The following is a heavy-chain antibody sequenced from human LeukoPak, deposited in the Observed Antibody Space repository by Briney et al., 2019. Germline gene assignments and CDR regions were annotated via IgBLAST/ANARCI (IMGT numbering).Heavy chain of an antibody. CDR1: GFTFSNAW. CDR2: IKNKADGGTI. V-gene: IGHV3-15*01. CDR3: TAQNYDFWSGYPQNWFDP. Sequence: RTGGSLRLSCAASGFTFSNAWMNWVRQAPGKGLEWVGRIKNKADGGTIDYAAPVKGRFTISRDDSKNTLFLQMNNLRTEDTAVYSCTAQNYDFWSGYPQNWFDPWGQGTLVTVSS. D-gene: IGHD3-3*01. J-gene: IGHJ5*02.